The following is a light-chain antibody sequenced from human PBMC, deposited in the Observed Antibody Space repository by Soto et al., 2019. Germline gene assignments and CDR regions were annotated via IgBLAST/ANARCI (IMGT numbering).Light chain of an antibody. CDR1: SSDVGTYNL. Sequence: QSALTQPASVSGSPGQSITISCTGSSSDVGTYNLVSWYQQHPGEAPKLMIYEVTKRPSGVSNRFSGSKSGNTASLTISGLQAEDEADYYSCSYAGSSYVFGTGTKVTVL. CDR2: EVT. CDR3: CSYAGSSYV. V-gene: IGLV2-23*02. J-gene: IGLJ1*01.